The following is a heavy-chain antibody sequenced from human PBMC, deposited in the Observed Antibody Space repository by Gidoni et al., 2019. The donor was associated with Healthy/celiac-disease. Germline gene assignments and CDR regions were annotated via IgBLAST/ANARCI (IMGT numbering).Heavy chain of an antibody. V-gene: IGHV3-66*01. CDR2: IYSGGST. CDR1: GFTVSSNY. Sequence: EVQLVESGGGLVQPGGSLRLSCAASGFTVSSNYMSWVRQAPGKGLEWVSVIYSGGSTYYADSVKGRFTISRDNSKNALYLQMNSLRAEDTAVYYCARVHRDMYGGFYFDYWGQGTLVTVSS. J-gene: IGHJ4*02. D-gene: IGHD3-10*02. CDR3: ARVHRDMYGGFYFDY.